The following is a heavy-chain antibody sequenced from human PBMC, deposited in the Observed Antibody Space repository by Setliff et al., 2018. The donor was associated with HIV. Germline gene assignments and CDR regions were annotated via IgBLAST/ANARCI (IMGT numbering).Heavy chain of an antibody. Sequence: PGGSLRLSCAVSGVTFTSYAMSWVRQAPGKGLEWVSGISTSGRSTHYADSVKGRFSISRDNALDTVYLEMKSLRAEDTAVYYCARDQTYSITWHAHDYWGQGTLVTVSS. CDR1: GVTFTSYA. CDR2: ISTSGRST. V-gene: IGHV3-23*01. D-gene: IGHD6-13*01. J-gene: IGHJ4*02. CDR3: ARDQTYSITWHAHDY.